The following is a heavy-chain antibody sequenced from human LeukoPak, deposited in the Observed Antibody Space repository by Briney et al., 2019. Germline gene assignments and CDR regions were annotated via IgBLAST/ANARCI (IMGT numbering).Heavy chain of an antibody. CDR2: ISSSSSYI. Sequence: GGSLRLSCAASGFTFSSYSMNWVRQAPGKGLEWVSSISSSSSYIYYADSVKGRFTISRDNAKNSLYLQMNSLRAEDTAVYYCARLCCSGGSCYPLGLYYFDYWGQGTLVTVSS. D-gene: IGHD2-15*01. CDR3: ARLCCSGGSCYPLGLYYFDY. CDR1: GFTFSSYS. J-gene: IGHJ4*02. V-gene: IGHV3-21*01.